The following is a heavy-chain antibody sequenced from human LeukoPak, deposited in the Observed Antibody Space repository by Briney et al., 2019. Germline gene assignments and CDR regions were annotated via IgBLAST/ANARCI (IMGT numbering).Heavy chain of an antibody. CDR2: IKQDGSEK. J-gene: IGHJ3*02. CDR3: ARDPGTTIAFDI. D-gene: IGHD1-7*01. CDR1: GFTFSSYW. Sequence: GGSLRLSCAASGFTFSSYWMTWVRQAPGKGLEWVANIKQDGSEKYYVDSVKGRFTISRENAKNSLYLQTNRLTTDDTAVYYCARDPGTTIAFDIWGQGTMVTVSS. V-gene: IGHV3-7*05.